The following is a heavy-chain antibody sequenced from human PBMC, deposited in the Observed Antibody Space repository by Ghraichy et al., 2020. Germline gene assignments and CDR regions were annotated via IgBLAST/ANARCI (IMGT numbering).Heavy chain of an antibody. V-gene: IGHV4-34*01. D-gene: IGHD2-15*01. CDR2: INHSGST. Sequence: SETLSLTCAVYGGSFSGYYWSWIRQPPGKGLEWIGEINHSGSTNYNPSLKSRVTISVDTSKNQFSLKLSSVTAADTAVYYCARDVVVVAEYYFDYWGQGTLVTVSS. J-gene: IGHJ4*02. CDR3: ARDVVVVAEYYFDY. CDR1: GGSFSGYY.